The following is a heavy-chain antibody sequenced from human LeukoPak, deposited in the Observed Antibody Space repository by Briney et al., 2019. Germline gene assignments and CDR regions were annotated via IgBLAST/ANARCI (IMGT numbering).Heavy chain of an antibody. CDR3: ARVYGDHGEGYFQH. V-gene: IGHV4-59*01. CDR1: GGSISSYH. Sequence: SETLSLTCTVSGGSISSYHWSWIRQPPGKGLEWIGYIYYSGSTNYNPSLKSRVTISVDTSKNQFSLKLSSVTAADTAVYYCARVYGDHGEGYFQHWGQGTLVTVSS. D-gene: IGHD4-17*01. CDR2: IYYSGST. J-gene: IGHJ1*01.